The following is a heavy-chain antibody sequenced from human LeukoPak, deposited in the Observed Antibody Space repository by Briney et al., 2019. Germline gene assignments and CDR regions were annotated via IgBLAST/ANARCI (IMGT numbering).Heavy chain of an antibody. J-gene: IGHJ4*02. Sequence: PSETLSLTCTVSGGSISSSSYYWGWIRQPPGKGLEWVGSIYYSGSTNYNPSLKSRVTISVDTSKNQFSLKLSSVTAADTAVYYCARLRNIAYCGGDCYSAGALTAHYYFDYWGQGTLVTVSS. D-gene: IGHD2-21*02. CDR2: IYYSGST. CDR3: ARLRNIAYCGGDCYSAGALTAHYYFDY. CDR1: GGSISSSSYY. V-gene: IGHV4-39*07.